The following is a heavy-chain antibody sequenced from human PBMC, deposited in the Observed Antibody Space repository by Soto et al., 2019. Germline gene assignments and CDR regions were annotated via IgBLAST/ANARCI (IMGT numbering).Heavy chain of an antibody. D-gene: IGHD1-1*01. CDR2: IIPIFCIT. Sequence: QAQLMQSGAEVKEPGSSVKVSCKASGGTFSGYAISWVRQAPGQGLEWLGGIIPIFCITNYAQKFQNRLTIAAAESSATVYMDLRSLTSEDSAIYYCARDPRSITGTTSSEDFQHWGQGTLVSVS. CDR1: GGTFSGYA. J-gene: IGHJ1*01. CDR3: ARDPRSITGTTSSEDFQH. V-gene: IGHV1-69*01.